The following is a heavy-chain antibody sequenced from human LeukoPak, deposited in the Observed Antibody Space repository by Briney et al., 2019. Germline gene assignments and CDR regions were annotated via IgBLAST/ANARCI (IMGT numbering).Heavy chain of an antibody. D-gene: IGHD3-22*01. CDR1: GFTFSSYA. V-gene: IGHV3-23*01. CDR2: ISGLGGST. Sequence: GGSLRLSCAASGFTFSSYAMSWVRQAPGKGLEWVSAISGLGGSTHYADSVKGRFTISRDNSKNTLYLQMNSPRAEDTAVYYCAREYYDSSGYYYFDYWGQGTLVTVSS. CDR3: AREYYDSSGYYYFDY. J-gene: IGHJ4*02.